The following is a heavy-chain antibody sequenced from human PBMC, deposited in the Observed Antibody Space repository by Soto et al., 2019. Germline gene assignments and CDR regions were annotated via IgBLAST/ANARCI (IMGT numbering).Heavy chain of an antibody. Sequence: QVQLQQWGAGLLKPSETLSLTCAVYGGSFSGDYWSWIRQPPGKGLEWIGEINHSGSTNYNPSLKSRVTISVDTSKNQFSLKLSSVTAADTAVYYCARGSTVPPWYFDYWGHGTLVTVSS. V-gene: IGHV4-34*01. J-gene: IGHJ4*01. CDR3: ARGSTVPPWYFDY. CDR2: INHSGST. D-gene: IGHD4-17*01. CDR1: GGSFSGDY.